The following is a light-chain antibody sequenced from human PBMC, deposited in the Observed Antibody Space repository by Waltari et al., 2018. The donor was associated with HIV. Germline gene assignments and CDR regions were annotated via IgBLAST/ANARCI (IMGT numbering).Light chain of an antibody. Sequence: NFMLTQPHSVSESPGKTVTISCTRRSGSIASNYVQWYQQRPGSSPTTVIYEDNQRPSGVPDRFSGSIDSSSNSASLTISGLKTEDEADYYCQSYDSSNWVFGGGTKLTVL. J-gene: IGLJ3*02. CDR3: QSYDSSNWV. V-gene: IGLV6-57*01. CDR2: EDN. CDR1: SGSIASNY.